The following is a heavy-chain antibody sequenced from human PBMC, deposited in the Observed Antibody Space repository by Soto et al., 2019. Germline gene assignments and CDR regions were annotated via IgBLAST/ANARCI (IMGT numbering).Heavy chain of an antibody. CDR1: GYTFSDYY. Sequence: QMQLAQSGAEVKKPGASVKVSCKTSGYTFSDYYIHWVRQAPGQGLEWLGWINPDTGATNPAPKFQGRGTMTRVTSISTAYMELRGLTSDDTAVYYCARDGKYSYGPDSHEAPDVWGQGTTVTVSS. J-gene: IGHJ6*02. V-gene: IGHV1-2*02. CDR3: ARDGKYSYGPDSHEAPDV. D-gene: IGHD3-10*01. CDR2: INPDTGAT.